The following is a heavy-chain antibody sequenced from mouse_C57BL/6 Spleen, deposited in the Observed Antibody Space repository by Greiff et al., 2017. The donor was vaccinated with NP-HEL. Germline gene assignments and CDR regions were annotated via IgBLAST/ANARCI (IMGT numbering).Heavy chain of an antibody. CDR2: IYPGSGST. CDR1: GYTFTSYW. V-gene: IGHV1-55*01. D-gene: IGHD1-1*01. Sequence: QVQLQQPGAELVKPGASVKMSCKASGYTFTSYWITWVKQRPGQGLEWIGDIYPGSGSTKYNEKFKSKATLTVDTSSSTAYMQLSSLTSEDSAVYYCARSRDYYGSSYPYYFDYWGQGTTLTVSS. J-gene: IGHJ2*01. CDR3: ARSRDYYGSSYPYYFDY.